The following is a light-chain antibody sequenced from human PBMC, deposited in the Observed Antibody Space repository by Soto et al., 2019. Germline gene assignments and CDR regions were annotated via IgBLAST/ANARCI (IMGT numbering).Light chain of an antibody. CDR2: DAS. CDR1: QNIRNL. V-gene: IGKV1-5*01. CDR3: QQLNSYPALT. Sequence: DIQLTQSPSTLSAAVGDSVTITCRASQNIRNLLAWYQQKPGKAPNPLIFDASTLKTGVPSRFGGSGSGAEFNFTITGLQPDDFATYYCQQLNSYPALTFGGGTKVDIK. J-gene: IGKJ4*01.